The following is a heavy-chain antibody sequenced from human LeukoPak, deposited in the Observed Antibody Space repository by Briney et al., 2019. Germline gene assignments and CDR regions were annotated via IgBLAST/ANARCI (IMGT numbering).Heavy chain of an antibody. CDR1: GGTFSSYA. V-gene: IGHV1-69*13. J-gene: IGHJ4*02. Sequence: SVKVSCKASGGTFSSYAISWVRQAPGQGLEWMGGIIPIFGTANYTQKFQGRVTITADESTSTAYMELSSLRSEDTAVDYCARHEYSSSLEFDYWGQGTLVTVSS. CDR2: IIPIFGTA. D-gene: IGHD6-6*01. CDR3: ARHEYSSSLEFDY.